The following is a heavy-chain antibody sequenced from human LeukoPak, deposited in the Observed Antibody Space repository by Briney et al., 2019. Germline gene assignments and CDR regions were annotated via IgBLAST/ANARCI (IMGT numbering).Heavy chain of an antibody. D-gene: IGHD4-17*01. CDR1: GFSFSNYG. Sequence: GRSLRLSCAASGFSFSNYGFHWASQTPGKGLEWVAVIWHDGSHAYYSDSVKGRFTISRDNAKNTVYLQMDSLSVEDTAIYYCAKDNDAYGDSYFDSWGQGTLVTVSS. J-gene: IGHJ4*02. CDR2: IWHDGSHA. CDR3: AKDNDAYGDSYFDS. V-gene: IGHV3-33*06.